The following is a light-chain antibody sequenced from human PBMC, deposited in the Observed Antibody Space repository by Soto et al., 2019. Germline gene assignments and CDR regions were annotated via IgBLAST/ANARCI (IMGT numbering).Light chain of an antibody. CDR2: DDN. Sequence: QSVLTQPPSVSAAPGQKVTISCSGSSSNIGGNSVSWYQQLPGTAPTLLIYDDNKRPSGIPDRFSGPKSGTSATLGITGFQTGDEADYYCGSWDSSMSAYVFGTGTKVTVL. V-gene: IGLV1-51*01. CDR1: SSNIGGNS. CDR3: GSWDSSMSAYV. J-gene: IGLJ1*01.